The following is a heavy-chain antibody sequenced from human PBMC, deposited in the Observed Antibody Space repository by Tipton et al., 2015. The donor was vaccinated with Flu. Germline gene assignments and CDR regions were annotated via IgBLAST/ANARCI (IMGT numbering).Heavy chain of an antibody. Sequence: LRLSRIVSGGSISSYYWSWIRQPAGKGLEWIGRIYTSGSTNYNPSLKSRVTMSVDTSKNQFSLKLSSVTAADTAVYYCAREEYCSGGTCYEGWFDPWGQGTLVTVSS. D-gene: IGHD2-15*01. CDR1: GGSISSYY. CDR3: AREEYCSGGTCYEGWFDP. J-gene: IGHJ5*02. V-gene: IGHV4-4*07. CDR2: IYTSGST.